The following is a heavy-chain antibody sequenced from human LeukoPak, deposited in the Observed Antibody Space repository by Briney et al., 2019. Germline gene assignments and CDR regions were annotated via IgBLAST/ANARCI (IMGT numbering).Heavy chain of an antibody. Sequence: PGGSLRLSCAASAFTFSNYNMNWVRQAPGKGLEWVSSITSSGSYIYYADSVKGRFTISRDNSKYTLYLQMNSLRAEDTAVYYCVKVAPSDYYDTTGYWGDHWGQGTLVTVSS. D-gene: IGHD3-22*01. CDR3: VKVAPSDYYDTTGYWGDH. J-gene: IGHJ4*02. V-gene: IGHV3-21*04. CDR2: ITSSGSYI. CDR1: AFTFSNYN.